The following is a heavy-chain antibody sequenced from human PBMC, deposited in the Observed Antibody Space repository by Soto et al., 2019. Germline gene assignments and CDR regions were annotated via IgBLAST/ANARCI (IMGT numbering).Heavy chain of an antibody. CDR1: GYTFTSYG. V-gene: IGHV1-18*01. D-gene: IGHD5-18*01. CDR3: ARWGDTAMEYYYYGMDV. J-gene: IGHJ6*02. CDR2: ISAYNGNT. Sequence: QVQLVQSGAEVKKPGASVKVSCKASGYTFTSYGIGWVRQAPGQGLEWMGWISAYNGNTNYAQKLQGRVTMTTDTSTSTAYMELRSLRSDDTAVYYCARWGDTAMEYYYYGMDVWGQGTTVTVSS.